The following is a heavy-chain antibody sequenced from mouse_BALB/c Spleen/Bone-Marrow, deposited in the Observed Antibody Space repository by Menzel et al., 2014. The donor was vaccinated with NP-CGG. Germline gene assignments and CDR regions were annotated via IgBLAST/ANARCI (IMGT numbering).Heavy chain of an antibody. V-gene: IGHV14-3*02. CDR2: IDPANGNT. D-gene: IGHD2-1*01. Sequence: VQLQQSGAELVKPGASVKLSCTASGFNIKDTYMHWVKQRPEQGLEWIGRIDPANGNTKYDPKFQGKATITADTSSNTAFLQLSILTSEDTAVYCCARNGNYGAWFAYWGQGTLVTVSS. CDR1: GFNIKDTY. CDR3: ARNGNYGAWFAY. J-gene: IGHJ3*01.